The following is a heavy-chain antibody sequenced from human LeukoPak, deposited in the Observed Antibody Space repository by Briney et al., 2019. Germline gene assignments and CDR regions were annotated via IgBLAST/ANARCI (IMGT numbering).Heavy chain of an antibody. D-gene: IGHD4-17*01. V-gene: IGHV3-23*01. Sequence: GGSLRLSCAPSGLSVTSNAMNWVRQAPGKGLEWVSAITSDGATLYGGSVEGRFAISRDNSRNTLYLQMNNLRAEDTALYYCATLYHDHGAYWGQGTLVTVSS. CDR2: ITSDGAT. CDR3: ATLYHDHGAY. J-gene: IGHJ4*02. CDR1: GLSVTSNA.